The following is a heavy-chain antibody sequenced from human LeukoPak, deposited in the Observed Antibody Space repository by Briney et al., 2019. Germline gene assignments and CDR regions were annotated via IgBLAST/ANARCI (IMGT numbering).Heavy chain of an antibody. V-gene: IGHV4-59*08. CDR3: ARHPFATPFDY. J-gene: IGHJ4*02. CDR1: GGSFSGYY. Sequence: MPSETLSLTCAVYGGSFSGYYWSWIRQPPGKGLEWIGYAYYSGHTNYNSSLKSRVTMSLDTSKSQFSLRLSSVTAADTAVYFCARHPFATPFDYWGPGTLVTVSS. D-gene: IGHD2-15*01. CDR2: AYYSGHT.